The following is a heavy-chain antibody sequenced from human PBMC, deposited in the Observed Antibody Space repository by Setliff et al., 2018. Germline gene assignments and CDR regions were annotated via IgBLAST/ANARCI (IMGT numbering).Heavy chain of an antibody. CDR3: ARGGVLGTGDFDY. Sequence: SETLSLTCAVSGYSMSSGYYWGWFRQPPGKGLEWIGHSYYIGSTDYNPSLKSRVTISLDTSKNQFSLKLNSVTAADTAVYYCARGGVLGTGDFDYWGQGTLVTVSS. V-gene: IGHV4-38-2*01. D-gene: IGHD3-16*01. CDR1: GYSMSSGYY. J-gene: IGHJ4*02. CDR2: SYYIGST.